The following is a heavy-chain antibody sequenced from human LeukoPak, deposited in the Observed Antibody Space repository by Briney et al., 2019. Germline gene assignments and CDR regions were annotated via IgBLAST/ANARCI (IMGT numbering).Heavy chain of an antibody. Sequence: SETLSLTCAVSGGSFSGYYWSWIRQPPGKGLEWIGEINHSGSTNYNPSLKSRVTISVDTSKNQFSLKLSSETAADTAVYYCASQAGWSYYGSGSYNYWGQGTLVTVSS. CDR2: INHSGST. D-gene: IGHD3-10*01. CDR3: ASQAGWSYYGSGSYNY. V-gene: IGHV4-34*01. CDR1: GGSFSGYY. J-gene: IGHJ4*02.